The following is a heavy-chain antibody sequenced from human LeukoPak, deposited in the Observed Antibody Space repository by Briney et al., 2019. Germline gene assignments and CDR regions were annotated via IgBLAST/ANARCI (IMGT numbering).Heavy chain of an antibody. J-gene: IGHJ4*02. Sequence: GESLKISCKGSGYSFTNYWIGWVRQMPGKGLEWMGIIYPGYSNIRYSPSFQGQVTISVDKSISTAYLQWSSLKASGTAMYYCARLAETEVAGTDYWGQGTLATVSS. CDR1: GYSFTNYW. CDR2: IYPGYSNI. V-gene: IGHV5-51*01. D-gene: IGHD6-19*01. CDR3: ARLAETEVAGTDY.